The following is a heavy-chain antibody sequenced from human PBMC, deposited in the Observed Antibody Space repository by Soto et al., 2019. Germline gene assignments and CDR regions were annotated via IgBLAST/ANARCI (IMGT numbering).Heavy chain of an antibody. V-gene: IGHV4-59*11. CDR2: ISYSGST. CDR3: ARADPDASVGY. J-gene: IGHJ4*02. CDR1: GGSMSSHY. Sequence: LETLSLTCTVSGGSMSSHYWTWLRQPPGKGLEWIGYISYSGSTYYNPSLKSRVTISADTSRNQFSLKLSSVIAADTAVYYCARADPDASVGYWGQGTLVTVSS. D-gene: IGHD3-16*01.